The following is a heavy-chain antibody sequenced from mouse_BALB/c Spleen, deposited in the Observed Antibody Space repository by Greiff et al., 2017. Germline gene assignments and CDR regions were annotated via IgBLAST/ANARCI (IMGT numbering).Heavy chain of an antibody. J-gene: IGHJ4*01. CDR1: GDSITSGY. CDR2: ISYSGST. CDR3: ARCDFNELKAMDY. V-gene: IGHV3-8*02. D-gene: IGHD2-13*01. Sequence: EVKVVESGPSLVKPSQTLSLTCSVTGDSITSGYWNWVRKFPGNKLEYMGYISYSGSTYYNPSLKSRISITRDTSKNQYYLQLNSVTTEDTATYYCARCDFNELKAMDYWGQGTSVTVSS.